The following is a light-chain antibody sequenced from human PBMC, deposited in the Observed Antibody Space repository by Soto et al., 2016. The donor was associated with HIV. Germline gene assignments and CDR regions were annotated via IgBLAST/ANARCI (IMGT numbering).Light chain of an antibody. Sequence: SSELTQGPPVSVALGQTVTITCQGDSLRDYYASWYQQRPGQAPILVMYGKNNRPPGIPDRFSGSTSGDTASMTITGAQAEGEADYYCNSRDSSGVHVIFGGGTQLTVL. V-gene: IGLV3-19*01. CDR3: NSRDSSGVHVI. J-gene: IGLJ2*01. CDR1: SLRDYY. CDR2: GKN.